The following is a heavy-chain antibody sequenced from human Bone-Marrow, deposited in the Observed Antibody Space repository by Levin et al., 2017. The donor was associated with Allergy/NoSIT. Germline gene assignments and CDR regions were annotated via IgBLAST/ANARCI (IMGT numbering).Heavy chain of an antibody. D-gene: IGHD5-12*01. CDR3: ARIPKWQYYYFDS. J-gene: IGHJ4*02. Sequence: PSETLSLTCFVSGGSITRGDWWSWVRQTPGKGLEWIGEVGYSGSTNYNPSLQSRATLSIDTSKSQFSLKLTSVTAGDTAVYYCARIPKWQYYYFDSWGPGTVVTVSS. CDR1: GGSITRGDW. CDR2: VGYSGST. V-gene: IGHV4-4*02.